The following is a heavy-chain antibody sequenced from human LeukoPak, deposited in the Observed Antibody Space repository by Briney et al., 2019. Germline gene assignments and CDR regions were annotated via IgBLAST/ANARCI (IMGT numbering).Heavy chain of an antibody. D-gene: IGHD6-13*01. CDR2: ISSSSDYI. J-gene: IGHJ4*02. Sequence: GGSLRLSCAASTFTFSSDSMNWVRQAPGKGVVWVSSISSSSDYIYYADSVKGRFTISRDNAKNSLFLQMNSLRVEDSAVYYCARDSGSSWREGLNYWGQGTLVTVSS. V-gene: IGHV3-21*01. CDR1: TFTFSSDS. CDR3: ARDSGSSWREGLNY.